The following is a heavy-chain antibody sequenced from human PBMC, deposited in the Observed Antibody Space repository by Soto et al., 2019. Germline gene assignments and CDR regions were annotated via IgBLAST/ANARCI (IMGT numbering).Heavy chain of an antibody. D-gene: IGHD6-13*01. V-gene: IGHV3-15*07. CDR2: IKSHTDGGTT. Sequence: EVQLVESGGGLVKPGGSLRVSCAASGFTCNNAWMNWVRQTPGKALEWVGRIKSHTDGGTTEYAAPVKGRFTIPRDDAKNTLYLQMHSLKPEDSALYYCTTDLSSSRSPSTFDYWGQGTLVTVSS. J-gene: IGHJ4*02. CDR1: GFTCNNAW. CDR3: TTDLSSSRSPSTFDY.